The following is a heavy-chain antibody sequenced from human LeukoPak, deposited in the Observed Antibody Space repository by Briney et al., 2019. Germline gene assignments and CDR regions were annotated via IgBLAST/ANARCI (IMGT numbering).Heavy chain of an antibody. J-gene: IGHJ4*02. CDR1: GGSISSGGYY. CDR2: ISHSGST. Sequence: SETLSVTCTVSGGSISSGGYYWSWIRQPPGRGLEWIGEISHSGSTNYNPSLKSRVTISVDTSKNQFSLKLSSVTAADTAVYYCAGGEYYFDYWGQGTLVTVSS. CDR3: AGGEYYFDY. D-gene: IGHD3-16*01. V-gene: IGHV4-39*07.